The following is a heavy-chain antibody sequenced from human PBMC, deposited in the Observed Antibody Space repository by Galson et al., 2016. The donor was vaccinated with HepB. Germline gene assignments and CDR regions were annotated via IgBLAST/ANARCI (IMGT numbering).Heavy chain of an antibody. V-gene: IGHV3-23*01. Sequence: SLRLSCAASGFSISIYSMNWVRQAPGKGLEWVSAIRGSGTGTSYTDSVKGRFTISRDNSKNTLYLQMNSPRAEDAAVYYCSKISPVGYNSGWGGSFDIWGRGTMVTVSS. CDR3: SKISPVGYNSGWGGSFDI. J-gene: IGHJ3*02. CDR2: IRGSGTGT. D-gene: IGHD6-19*01. CDR1: GFSISIYS.